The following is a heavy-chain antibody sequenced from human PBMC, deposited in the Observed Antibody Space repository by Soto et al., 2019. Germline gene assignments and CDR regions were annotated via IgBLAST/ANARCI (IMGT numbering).Heavy chain of an antibody. J-gene: IGHJ6*02. CDR3: AGVEVGYCSGGSCDALDYGMDV. V-gene: IGHV3-74*01. CDR1: GFTFSRFW. CDR2: ITGDGAIT. D-gene: IGHD2-15*01. Sequence: EVQLVESGGGLVQPGGSLRLSCAASGFTFSRFWMHWVRRAPGKGLLWVSRITGDGAITTYADSVRGRFTISRDNAKSTVYLQMDSLRAEDTAVYYCAGVEVGYCSGGSCDALDYGMDVWGQGTTVTVSS.